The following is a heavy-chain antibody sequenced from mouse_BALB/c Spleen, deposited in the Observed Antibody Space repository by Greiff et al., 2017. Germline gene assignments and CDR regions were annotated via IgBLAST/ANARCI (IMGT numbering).Heavy chain of an antibody. CDR1: GYSITSDYA. D-gene: IGHD1-1*01. CDR2: ISYSGST. CDR3: ARSGGSRGFAY. J-gene: IGHJ3*01. V-gene: IGHV3-2*02. Sequence: VKLQESGPGLVKPSQSLSLTCTVTGYSITSDYAWNWIRQFPGNKLEWMGYISYSGSTSYNPSLKSRISITRDTSKNQFFLQLNSVTTEDTATYYCARSGGSRGFAYWGQGTLVTVSA.